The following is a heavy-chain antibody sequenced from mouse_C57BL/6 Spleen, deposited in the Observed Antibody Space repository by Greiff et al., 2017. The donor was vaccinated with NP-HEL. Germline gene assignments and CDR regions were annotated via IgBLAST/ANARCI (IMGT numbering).Heavy chain of an antibody. D-gene: IGHD2-1*01. CDR3: ARRDYGNLYYYAMDY. Sequence: VQLQQPGAELVKPGASVKMSCKASGYTFTSYWITWVKQRPGQGLEWIGDIYPGSGSTNYNEKFKSKATLTVDTSSSTAYMQLSSLTSEDSAVYYCARRDYGNLYYYAMDYWGQGTSVTVSS. CDR1: GYTFTSYW. J-gene: IGHJ4*01. V-gene: IGHV1-55*01. CDR2: IYPGSGST.